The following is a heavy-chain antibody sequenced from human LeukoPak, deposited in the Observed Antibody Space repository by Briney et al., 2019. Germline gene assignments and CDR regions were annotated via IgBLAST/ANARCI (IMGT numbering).Heavy chain of an antibody. CDR2: IYQSGNT. V-gene: IGHV4-4*02. CDR3: ARHGYVTTAGSYSDY. Sequence: PSGTLSLTCAVSGGSITSSNWWSWIRQPPGKGLEWIGEIYQSGNTYYNPSLKSRVTISVDTSKTHFSLKLSSVTAADTAVYYCARHGYVTTAGSYSDYWGQGTLVTVSS. J-gene: IGHJ4*02. D-gene: IGHD1/OR15-1a*01. CDR1: GGSITSSNW.